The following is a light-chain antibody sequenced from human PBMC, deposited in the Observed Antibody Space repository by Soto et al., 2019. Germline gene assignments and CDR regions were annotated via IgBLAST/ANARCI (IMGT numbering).Light chain of an antibody. CDR2: AAS. CDR3: QQLYSYPPT. J-gene: IGKJ3*01. V-gene: IGKV1-9*01. CDR1: QDIRSY. Sequence: DLQLTQSPSFLSASVGDRVTILCRASQDIRSYLAWYQQKPGKAPKLLIYAASTLQSGVPSRFSGSGSGTEFTLTIRSLQPEDFATYYCQQLYSYPPTFGPGTKVDTK.